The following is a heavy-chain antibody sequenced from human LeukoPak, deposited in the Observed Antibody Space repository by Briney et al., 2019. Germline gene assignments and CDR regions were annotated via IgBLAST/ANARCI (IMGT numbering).Heavy chain of an antibody. CDR3: AGGSGWLIDY. CDR2: IKQDGSEK. V-gene: IGHV3-7*01. J-gene: IGHJ4*02. Sequence: GGSLRLSCAVSGFTFSSYWMSWVRQAPGKGMEWVANIKQDGSEKYYVDSVKGRFTISRDNTKNSLYLQMNSLRAEDTAVYYCAGGSGWLIDYGGQGTLVTVSS. D-gene: IGHD6-19*01. CDR1: GFTFSSYW.